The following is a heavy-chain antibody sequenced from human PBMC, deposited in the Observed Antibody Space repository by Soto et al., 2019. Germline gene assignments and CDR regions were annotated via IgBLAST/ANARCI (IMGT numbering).Heavy chain of an antibody. D-gene: IGHD3-9*01. CDR2: INAGNGNT. J-gene: IGHJ4*02. V-gene: IGHV1-3*01. CDR3: ARSPYYDILTGPFDY. CDR1: GSTFSRYA. Sequence: ASVTVSFKASGSTFSRYAMHLVRQAPGQKLEWMGWINAGNGNTKYSQKFQGRVTITRDTSASTAYMELSSLRSEDTAVYYCARSPYYDILTGPFDYWGQGTLVTVSS.